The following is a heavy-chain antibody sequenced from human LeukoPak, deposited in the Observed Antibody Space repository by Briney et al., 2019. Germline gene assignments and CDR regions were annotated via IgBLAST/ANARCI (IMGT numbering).Heavy chain of an antibody. V-gene: IGHV1-2*02. CDR1: GYTFADYY. CDR2: ISPNSGGT. D-gene: IGHD3-10*01. Sequence: ASVKVSCKASGYTFADYYLHWVRQAPGQGLEWMGWISPNSGGTDYAQKFQGRVTMTRDTSISTAYMELSRLRYDDTAVYYCARATNYYGSGNYHNVPYGYWGQGTPVTVSS. CDR3: ARATNYYGSGNYHNVPYGY. J-gene: IGHJ4*02.